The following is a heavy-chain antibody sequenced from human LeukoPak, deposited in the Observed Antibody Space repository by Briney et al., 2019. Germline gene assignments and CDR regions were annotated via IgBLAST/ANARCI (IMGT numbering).Heavy chain of an antibody. J-gene: IGHJ4*02. CDR3: AKDAGDQGYFDY. Sequence: VRQAPGTGLEWVSFISYDGNNQYYADSVKGRFTISRDNSKNTLYLQMNSLRTEDTAVYYCAKDAGDQGYFDYWGQGTLVTVSS. D-gene: IGHD3-16*01. V-gene: IGHV3-30*04. CDR2: ISYDGNNQ.